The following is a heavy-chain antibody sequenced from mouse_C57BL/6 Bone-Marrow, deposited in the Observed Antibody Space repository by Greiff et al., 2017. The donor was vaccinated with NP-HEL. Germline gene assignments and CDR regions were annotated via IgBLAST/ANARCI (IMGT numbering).Heavy chain of an antibody. D-gene: IGHD1-1*01. CDR3: ARSVVATDWYFDV. Sequence: EVQLVESGGGLVQPGGSLSLSCAASGFTFTDYYMSWVRQPPGKALGWLGFIRNKANGYTTEYSASVKGRFTISRDNSQSILYLQMNALRAEDSATYYCARSVVATDWYFDVWGTGTTVTVSS. V-gene: IGHV7-3*01. J-gene: IGHJ1*03. CDR1: GFTFTDYY. CDR2: IRNKANGYTT.